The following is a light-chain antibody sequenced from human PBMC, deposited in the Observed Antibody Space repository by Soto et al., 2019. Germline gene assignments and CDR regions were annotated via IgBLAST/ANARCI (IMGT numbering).Light chain of an antibody. Sequence: DIQLTQSPSFLSASVGDRVTITCRASQGISTFLAWYQQHPGTAPKRLIYDSSILQSGVPSRFSGSGSRTEFTLTINNLQPEDFATYYCQQVNNYPLTFGGGTKVEIK. V-gene: IGKV1-9*01. CDR2: DSS. CDR1: QGISTF. CDR3: QQVNNYPLT. J-gene: IGKJ4*01.